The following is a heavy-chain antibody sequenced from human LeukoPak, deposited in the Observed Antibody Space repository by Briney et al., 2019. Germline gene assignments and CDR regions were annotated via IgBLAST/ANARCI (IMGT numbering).Heavy chain of an antibody. CDR2: IRSVSSYI. CDR3: AKAPVTSCRGAYCYPFDS. CDR1: GFTFSSYS. J-gene: IGHJ4*02. D-gene: IGHD2-21*01. Sequence: GGSLRLSCAASGFTFSSYSMNWVRQAPGKGLEWVSSIRSVSSYIYYADSVKGRFTISRDNSKNTLYLQMNSLRAEDAAVYFCAKAPVTSCRGAYCYPFDSWGQGTLVTVSS. V-gene: IGHV3-21*04.